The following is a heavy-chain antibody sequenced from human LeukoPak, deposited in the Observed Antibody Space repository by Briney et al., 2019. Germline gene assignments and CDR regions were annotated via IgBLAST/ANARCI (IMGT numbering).Heavy chain of an antibody. CDR2: IYTSGST. J-gene: IGHJ4*02. CDR1: GGSISSGPYY. V-gene: IGHV4-61*02. CDR3: ARDHGSGSFDY. D-gene: IGHD3-10*01. Sequence: SETLSLTCTVSGGSISSGPYYWSWIRQPAGKGLEWIGRIYTSGSTNYNPSLKSRVTISVEMSRNQFSLKLTSVTAADTAVYYCARDHGSGSFDYWGQGTLVTVSS.